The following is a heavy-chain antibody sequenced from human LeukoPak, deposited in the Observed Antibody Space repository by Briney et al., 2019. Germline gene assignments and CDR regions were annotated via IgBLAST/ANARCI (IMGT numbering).Heavy chain of an antibody. CDR3: ARDRSCSSTSCQRLGYWFDP. CDR1: GGSDSSYY. J-gene: IGHJ5*02. CDR2: SYYSGST. V-gene: IGHV4-59*02. D-gene: IGHD2-2*01. Sequence: SETLSLTCTVSGGSDSSYYWSWIRQPPGKGLEWIGYSYYSGSTNYNPSLKSRVTISVDTSKNQFSLKLSSVTAADTAVYYCARDRSCSSTSCQRLGYWFDPWGQGTLVTVSS.